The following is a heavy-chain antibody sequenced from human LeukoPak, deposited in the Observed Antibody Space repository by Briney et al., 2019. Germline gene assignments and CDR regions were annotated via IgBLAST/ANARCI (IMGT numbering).Heavy chain of an antibody. J-gene: IGHJ4*02. CDR3: VRERFGAIVEN. D-gene: IGHD3-10*01. Sequence: GGSLRLPCAASGFTVANDRMSWVRQPPGKGLEWVSTVYGGGNTAYTDSVKGRFTISRDTSKNTLLLQMNSLRAEDTAVYFCVRERFGAIVENWGQGALVIVSS. V-gene: IGHV3-53*01. CDR1: GFTVANDR. CDR2: VYGGGNT.